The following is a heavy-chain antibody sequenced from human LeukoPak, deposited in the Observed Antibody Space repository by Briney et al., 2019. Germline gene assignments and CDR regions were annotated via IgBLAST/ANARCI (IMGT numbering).Heavy chain of an antibody. D-gene: IGHD3-10*01. V-gene: IGHV3-21*01. Sequence: GGSLRLSCAASGFTFSSYGMSWVRQAPGKGLEWVSSISSSSSYIYYADSVKGRFTISRDNAKNSLYLQMNSLRAEDTAVYYCARDTLYGSGSHYYYYYMDVWGKGTTVTISS. CDR3: ARDTLYGSGSHYYYYYMDV. CDR2: ISSSSSYI. CDR1: GFTFSSYG. J-gene: IGHJ6*03.